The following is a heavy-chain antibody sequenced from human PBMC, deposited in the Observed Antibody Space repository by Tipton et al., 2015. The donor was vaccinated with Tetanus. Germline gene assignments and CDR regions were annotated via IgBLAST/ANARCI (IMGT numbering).Heavy chain of an antibody. CDR2: VFYSGST. CDR3: GRSGGRRYAFDI. CDR1: GGSISSYY. Sequence: LRLSCTLSGGSISSYYWSWVRQPPGKGLEWLGYVFYSGSTDLNPSLKSRVTISVDTSNNLFSLKLTSVTTADTAVYYCGRSGGRRYAFDIWGQGTMVTVSS. V-gene: IGHV4-59*01. J-gene: IGHJ3*02. D-gene: IGHD3-16*01.